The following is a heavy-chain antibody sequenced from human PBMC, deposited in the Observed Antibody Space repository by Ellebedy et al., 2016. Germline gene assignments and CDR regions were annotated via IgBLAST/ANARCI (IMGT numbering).Heavy chain of an antibody. CDR3: ARSGYAISMYYFDY. D-gene: IGHD2-2*01. V-gene: IGHV4-59*01. CDR2: IYYSGST. J-gene: IGHJ4*02. CDR1: GGSISSYY. Sequence: SETLSLTCTVSGGSISSYYWSWIRQPPGKGLEWIGYIYYSGSTNYNPSLKSRVTISVDTSKNQFSLKLSPVPAADTAVYYCARSGYAISMYYFDYWGQGTLVTVSS.